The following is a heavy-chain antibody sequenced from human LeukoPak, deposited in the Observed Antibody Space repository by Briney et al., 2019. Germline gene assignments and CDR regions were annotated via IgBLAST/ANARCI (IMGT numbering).Heavy chain of an antibody. Sequence: PGRCLRLSCAASAFTFSSYAMSWVRQAPRKGLEWDSAISGGGDNTYYAASVKGRFTTTRDNSKNTLYLQMNSLRAEDTALYYCATPRSSYYYYGMDVWGQGTTVIVSS. V-gene: IGHV3-23*01. CDR2: ISGGGDNT. CDR3: ATPRSSYYYYGMDV. CDR1: AFTFSSYA. J-gene: IGHJ6*02.